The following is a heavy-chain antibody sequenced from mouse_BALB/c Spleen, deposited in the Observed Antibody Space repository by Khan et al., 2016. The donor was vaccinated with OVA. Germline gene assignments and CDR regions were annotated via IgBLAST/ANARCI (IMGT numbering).Heavy chain of an antibody. CDR1: GYTFTDFP. J-gene: IGHJ3*01. Sequence: VQLQQSGAELVRPGVSLKISCKGSGYTFTDFPMHWVKQSHAKNLEWIGVVSTNYGDATYNQKFTGKATMTVDKSSSTAYMALARLTCEDSAIYDCARGGGGDRFAYWGQGTLVTVSA. CDR3: ARGGGGDRFAY. CDR2: VSTNYGDA. V-gene: IGHV1S137*01.